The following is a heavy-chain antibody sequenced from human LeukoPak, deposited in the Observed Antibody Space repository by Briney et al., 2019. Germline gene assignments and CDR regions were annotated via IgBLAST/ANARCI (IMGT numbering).Heavy chain of an antibody. CDR3: AIPHYYGSGSYYALDY. D-gene: IGHD3-10*01. CDR2: INHSGST. V-gene: IGHV4-34*01. Sequence: PSETLSLTCAVYGGSFSGYYWNWLRQPPGKGLEWLGEINHSGSTNYNPSLKSRVTISVDTSKNQFSLKLNSVTAADTAVYYCAIPHYYGSGSYYALDYWGQGTLVTVSS. J-gene: IGHJ4*02. CDR1: GGSFSGYY.